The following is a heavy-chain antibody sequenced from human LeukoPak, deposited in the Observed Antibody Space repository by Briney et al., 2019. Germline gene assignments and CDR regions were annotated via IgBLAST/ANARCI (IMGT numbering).Heavy chain of an antibody. D-gene: IGHD4-17*01. V-gene: IGHV4-30-2*01. CDR1: GGSISSGGYS. Sequence: PPETLSLTCAVSGGSISSGGYSWSWIRQPPGKGLEWIGYIYHSGSTYYNPSLKSRVTISVDRSKNQFSLKLSSVTAADTAVYYCARRSTYGDYVDYWGQGTLVTVSS. CDR3: ARRSTYGDYVDY. J-gene: IGHJ4*02. CDR2: IYHSGST.